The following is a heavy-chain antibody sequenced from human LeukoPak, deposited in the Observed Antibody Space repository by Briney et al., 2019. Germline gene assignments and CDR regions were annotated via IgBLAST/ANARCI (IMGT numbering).Heavy chain of an antibody. CDR2: IKQDGSEK. CDR3: AKNGDRGAYCSGGSCYPYYYYYMDV. D-gene: IGHD2-15*01. Sequence: GGSLRLSCAASGFTFSSYWMSWVRQAPGKGLEWVANIKQDGSEKYYVDSVKGRFTISRDNSKNTLYLQMNSLRAEDTAMYYCAKNGDRGAYCSGGSCYPYYYYYMDVWGKGTTVTTSS. CDR1: GFTFSSYW. J-gene: IGHJ6*03. V-gene: IGHV3-7*03.